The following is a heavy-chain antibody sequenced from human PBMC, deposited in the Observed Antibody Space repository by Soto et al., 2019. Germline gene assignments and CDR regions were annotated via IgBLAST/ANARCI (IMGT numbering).Heavy chain of an antibody. CDR3: ARLFEFLLGVPAANPGMDV. D-gene: IGHD2-2*01. CDR1: GYSFTSYW. Sequence: PGESLKISGKGSGYSFTSYWIGWVRQMPGKGLEWMGIIYPGDSDTRYSPSFQGQVTISADKSISTAYLQWSSLKASDTAMYYCARLFEFLLGVPAANPGMDVWGQGTTVTVS. J-gene: IGHJ6*02. CDR2: IYPGDSDT. V-gene: IGHV5-51*01.